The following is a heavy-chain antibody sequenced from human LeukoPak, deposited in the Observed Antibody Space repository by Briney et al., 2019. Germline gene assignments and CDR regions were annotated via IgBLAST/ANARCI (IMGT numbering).Heavy chain of an antibody. CDR3: AKGSRIGWGSSIAVAGTSPAYFDY. D-gene: IGHD6-19*01. CDR2: ISWNSGSI. J-gene: IGHJ4*02. CDR1: GFTFDDYA. V-gene: IGHV3-9*01. Sequence: GGSPRLSCAASGFTFDDYAMHWVRQAPGKGLEWVSGISWNSGSIGYADSVKGRFTISRDNAKNSLYLQMNSLRAEDTALYYCAKGSRIGWGSSIAVAGTSPAYFDYWGQGTLVTVSS.